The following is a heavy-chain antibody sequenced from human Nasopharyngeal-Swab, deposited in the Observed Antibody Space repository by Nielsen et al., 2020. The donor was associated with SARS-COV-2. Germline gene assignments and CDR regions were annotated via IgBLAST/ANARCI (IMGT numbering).Heavy chain of an antibody. D-gene: IGHD3-22*01. CDR1: GFTFSSYS. CDR2: ISSSSSYI. V-gene: IGHV3-21*01. Sequence: GGSLRLSCAASGFTFSSYSMNWVRQAPGKGLEWVSSISSSSSYIYYADSVKGQFTISRDNSKNTLYLQMNSLRAEDTAVYYCARDFGAYYDSTAKAYWGQGTLVTVSS. J-gene: IGHJ4*02. CDR3: ARDFGAYYDSTAKAY.